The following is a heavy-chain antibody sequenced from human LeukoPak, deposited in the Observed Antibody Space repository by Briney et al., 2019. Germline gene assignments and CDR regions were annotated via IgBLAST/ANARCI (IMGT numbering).Heavy chain of an antibody. D-gene: IGHD3-10*01. J-gene: IGHJ4*02. CDR3: VREGYGPGNFPFDS. Sequence: PGGSLRLSCAASGFTFTSHWMHWVRQAPGKGPVWVSRITSHGTNKTYADSEKGRFTVSRDNAKNTLFLQMNSLRAEDTAVYYCVREGYGPGNFPFDSWGQGTLVTVSS. CDR1: GFTFTSHW. V-gene: IGHV3-74*01. CDR2: ITSHGTNK.